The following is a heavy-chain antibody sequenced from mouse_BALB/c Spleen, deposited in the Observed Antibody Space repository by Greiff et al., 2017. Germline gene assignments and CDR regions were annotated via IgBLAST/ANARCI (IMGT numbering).Heavy chain of an antibody. J-gene: IGHJ4*01. CDR1: GYSITSDYA. CDR3: ARRTTATYYYAMDY. CDR2: ISYSGST. V-gene: IGHV3-2*02. D-gene: IGHD1-2*01. Sequence: VQLQQSGPGLVKPSQSLSLTCTVTGYSITSDYAWNWIRQFPGNKLEWMGYISYSGSTSYNPSLKSRISITRDTSKNQFFLQLNSVTTEDTATYYCARRTTATYYYAMDYWGQGTSVTVSS.